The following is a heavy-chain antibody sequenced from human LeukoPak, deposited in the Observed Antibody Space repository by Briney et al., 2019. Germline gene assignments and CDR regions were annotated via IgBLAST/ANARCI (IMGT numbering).Heavy chain of an antibody. Sequence: GGSLSLSCAASGFTFSSYAMSWVRQAPGKGLEWVSSISGSGGSTYYADSVKGRFTISRDTSKNTLYLQINNLRGQDTAVDYCAKEGLGGITMVRGVSDWGQGTLVTVSS. J-gene: IGHJ4*02. CDR1: GFTFSSYA. CDR2: ISGSGGST. D-gene: IGHD3-10*01. CDR3: AKEGLGGITMVRGVSD. V-gene: IGHV3-23*01.